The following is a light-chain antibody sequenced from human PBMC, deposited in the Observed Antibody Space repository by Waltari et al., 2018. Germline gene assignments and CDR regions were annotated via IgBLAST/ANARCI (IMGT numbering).Light chain of an antibody. CDR1: SSHI. CDR3: AAWDHSLSGRV. V-gene: IGLV1-47*01. CDR2: RDN. J-gene: IGLJ3*02. Sequence: QSVLIPPPSASGTPGQRVPIPCSGSSSHIYWYQQLPGTAPKLLIYRDNQRPSGVPDRFSGSKSGTSASLAISGLRSEDEADYYCAAWDHSLSGRVFGGGTKLTVL.